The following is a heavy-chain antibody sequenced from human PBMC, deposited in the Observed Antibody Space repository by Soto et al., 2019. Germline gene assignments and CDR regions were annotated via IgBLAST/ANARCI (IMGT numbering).Heavy chain of an antibody. D-gene: IGHD3-22*01. CDR1: GDSFTNHW. V-gene: IGHV5-10-1*01. J-gene: IGHJ4*01. Sequence: PGESLKISCKGSGDSFTNHWISWVRQMPGKGLEWMGRIDPSDSYTNYSPSFQGHVTISVDKSITTAYLQWSSLKASDTAMYFCAILLNTYYSDSSGYARVDYWGQGPLVTSPQ. CDR3: AILLNTYYSDSSGYARVDY. CDR2: IDPSDSYT.